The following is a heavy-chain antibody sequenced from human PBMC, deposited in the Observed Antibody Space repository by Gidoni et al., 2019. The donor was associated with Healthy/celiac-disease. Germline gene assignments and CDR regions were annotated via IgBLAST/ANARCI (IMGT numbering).Heavy chain of an antibody. J-gene: IGHJ3*02. D-gene: IGHD3-22*01. Sequence: QVQLQESGPGLVQPSETLSLTYTVSGGSISRYFWRWIRQPPGKGLEWIGYIYYSGSTNYNPSLKSRVTISVDTSKNQFSLKLSSVTAADTAVYYCARDGPYYYDSSGSSYAFDIWGQGAMVTVSS. V-gene: IGHV4-59*01. CDR3: ARDGPYYYDSSGSSYAFDI. CDR1: GGSISRYF. CDR2: IYYSGST.